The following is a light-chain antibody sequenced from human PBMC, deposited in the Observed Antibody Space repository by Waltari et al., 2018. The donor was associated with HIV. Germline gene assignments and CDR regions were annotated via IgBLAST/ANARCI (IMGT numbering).Light chain of an antibody. CDR2: DRV. Sequence: SVLTQPPSVSAAPGQTVTISCSGGSSNLGRAYVYRYQQLPGAAPKLLIYDRVKRPSGLPDRSSGSKSGTSATLGITGLGTGDAADYYCQTWDVSLKAALFGGGTKLTVL. V-gene: IGLV1-51*01. CDR3: QTWDVSLKAAL. CDR1: SSNLGRAY. J-gene: IGLJ2*01.